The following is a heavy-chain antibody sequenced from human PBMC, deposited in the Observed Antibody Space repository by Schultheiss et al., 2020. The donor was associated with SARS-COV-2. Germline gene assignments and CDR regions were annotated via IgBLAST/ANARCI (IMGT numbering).Heavy chain of an antibody. J-gene: IGHJ4*02. CDR3: ARDRGEWQRWIDY. V-gene: IGHV4-34*01. Sequence: SETLSLTCAVYGGSFSGYYWSWIRQPPGKGLEWIGEINHSGSTNYNPSLKSRVTISVDRSKNQFSLKLSSVTAADTAVYYCARDRGEWQRWIDYWGQGTLVTVSS. CDR2: INHSGST. CDR1: GGSFSGYY. D-gene: IGHD5-12*01.